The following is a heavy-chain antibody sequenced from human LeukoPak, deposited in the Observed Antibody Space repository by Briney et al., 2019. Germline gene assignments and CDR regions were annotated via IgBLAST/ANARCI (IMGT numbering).Heavy chain of an antibody. CDR3: ARGGYYYDSSGEYFQH. CDR2: MNPNSGNT. Sequence: ASVKVSCKASGYTFTSYDINWVRRATGQGLEWMGWMNPNSGNTDCAQKFQGRVTLTRNTSISTAYMELSSLRSEDTAVYYCARGGYYYDSSGEYFQHWGQGTLVTVSS. V-gene: IGHV1-8*03. D-gene: IGHD3-22*01. J-gene: IGHJ1*01. CDR1: GYTFTSYD.